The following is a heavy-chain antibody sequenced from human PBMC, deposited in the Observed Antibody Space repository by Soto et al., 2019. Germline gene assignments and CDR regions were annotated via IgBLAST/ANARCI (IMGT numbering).Heavy chain of an antibody. D-gene: IGHD6-13*01. V-gene: IGHV1-69*06. J-gene: IGHJ4*02. CDR3: ARGGYDSSYRFDY. Sequence: QVQLVQSGAEVKKPGSSVKVSCKASGGTFGSYTLNWVRQAPGQGLEWLGGIMPFIDTSTYAQMLQGRVTITADKSTSTVYMGLSSLKSDDTAVYYCARGGYDSSYRFDYWGQGTLVTVSS. CDR1: GGTFGSYT. CDR2: IMPFIDTS.